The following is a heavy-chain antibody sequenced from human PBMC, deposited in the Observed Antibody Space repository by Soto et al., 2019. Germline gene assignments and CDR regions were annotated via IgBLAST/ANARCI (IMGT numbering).Heavy chain of an antibody. V-gene: IGHV5-51*01. J-gene: IGHJ6*02. CDR1: GYSFTNYW. CDR3: ARSRRGAYSSGWYSPSGYYNYGIDV. CDR2: IYPADSDT. Sequence: GESLKISCKGSGYSFTNYWIGWVRQMPGKGLEWMGIIYPADSDTKYSPSLQGQVTISADTSISTAYLQWTSLKASDTAMYYCARSRRGAYSSGWYSPSGYYNYGIDVWGQGTKVTVSS. D-gene: IGHD6-19*01.